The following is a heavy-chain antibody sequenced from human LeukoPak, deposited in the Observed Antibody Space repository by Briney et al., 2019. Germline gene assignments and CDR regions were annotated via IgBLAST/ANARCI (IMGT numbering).Heavy chain of an antibody. CDR1: GGSISRYY. V-gene: IGHV4-59*01. CDR2: IYYSGST. CDR3: ARTTTWYFDL. D-gene: IGHD1-1*01. J-gene: IGHJ2*01. Sequence: SETLSLTCTVSGGSISRYYWSWIRQPPGKGLEWIGYIYYSGSTNYNPSLKSRVTISVDTSKNQFSLKLSSVTAADTAVYYCARTTTWYFDLWGRGTLVTVSS.